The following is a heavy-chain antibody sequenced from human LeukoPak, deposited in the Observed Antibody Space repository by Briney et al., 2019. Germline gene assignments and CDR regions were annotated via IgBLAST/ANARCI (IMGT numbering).Heavy chain of an antibody. CDR1: GGSISSSSHY. D-gene: IGHD4-17*01. CDR2: ISYSGTT. V-gene: IGHV4-39*01. Sequence: SETLSLTCTVSGGSISSSSHYWGWIRQPPGKGLEYIGTISYSGTTYYNPSLKSRVTISLDRSKNQFSLKLTSVTAADTAVYYCAAHIYGDFADYWGQGTLVTVSS. J-gene: IGHJ4*02. CDR3: AAHIYGDFADY.